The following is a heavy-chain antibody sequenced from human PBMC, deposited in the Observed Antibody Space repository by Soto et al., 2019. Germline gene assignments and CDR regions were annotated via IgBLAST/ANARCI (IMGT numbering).Heavy chain of an antibody. CDR3: ARGPSGDKVHY. CDR1: GGSINSDY. CDR2: IYYSGST. J-gene: IGHJ4*02. D-gene: IGHD7-27*01. V-gene: IGHV4-59*08. Sequence: PTGTLALTFTVSGGSINSDYWSWIRQPPGKGLEWIGYIYYSGSTNYNPSLRSQVAISLDTSKNHFSLTLSSVTAADTAVYYCARGPSGDKVHYWGQGALVTVSS.